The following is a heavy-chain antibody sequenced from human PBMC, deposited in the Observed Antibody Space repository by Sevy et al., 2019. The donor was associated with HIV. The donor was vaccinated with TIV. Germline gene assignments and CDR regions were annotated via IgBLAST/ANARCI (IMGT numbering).Heavy chain of an antibody. Sequence: GGSLRLSCAASGFSFSTYAMSWVRQAPGKGLEWVSGTSGSGGSTYYADSVKGRFTISRDNSKNTVYLQMNSLRAEDTAVYYCAKDQGDYIWGTYRYWGQGTLVTVSS. CDR2: TSGSGGST. D-gene: IGHD3-16*02. CDR1: GFSFSTYA. J-gene: IGHJ4*02. CDR3: AKDQGDYIWGTYRY. V-gene: IGHV3-23*01.